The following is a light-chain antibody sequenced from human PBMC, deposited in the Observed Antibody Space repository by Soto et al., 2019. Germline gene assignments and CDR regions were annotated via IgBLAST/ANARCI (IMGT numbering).Light chain of an antibody. J-gene: IGLJ2*01. CDR3: QSYDSSLSGYVV. V-gene: IGLV1-40*01. CDR1: SSNIGAGYD. Sequence: QSVLTQPPSASGAPGQRVTIYCTGSSSNIGAGYDVHWYQQLPGTAPKLLIYGNSNRPSGVPDRFSGSKSGTSASLAITGLQAEDEADYYCQSYDSSLSGYVVFGGGTKLTVL. CDR2: GNS.